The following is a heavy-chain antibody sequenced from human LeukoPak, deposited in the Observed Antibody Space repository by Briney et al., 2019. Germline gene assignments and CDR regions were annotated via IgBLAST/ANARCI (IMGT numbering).Heavy chain of an antibody. CDR1: GYTFTSYW. CDR3: ARSMVRGVINAFDI. V-gene: IGHV5-51*01. Sequence: GESLKISCKGSGYTFTSYWVAWVRQMPGKGLEWMGIIYPGDSDTRYSPSFQGQVTISADKSISTAYLQWSSLKASDTAMYYCARSMVRGVINAFDIWGQGTMVTVSS. CDR2: IYPGDSDT. D-gene: IGHD3-10*01. J-gene: IGHJ3*02.